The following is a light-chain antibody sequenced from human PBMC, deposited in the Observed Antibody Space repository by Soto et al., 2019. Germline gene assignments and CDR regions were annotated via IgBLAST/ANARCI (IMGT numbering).Light chain of an antibody. V-gene: IGLV1-47*02. CDR2: YND. CDR3: AAWDDSLSGWV. Sequence: QSVLTQPPSASGTPGQRVTISCSGSRSSLGSNSVYWDQQLPGPTPKLLISYNDQRPSGVPARFSGSKSGTSASLAISGLRSEDEADYYCAAWDDSLSGWVFGGGTKVTVL. J-gene: IGLJ3*02. CDR1: RSSLGSNS.